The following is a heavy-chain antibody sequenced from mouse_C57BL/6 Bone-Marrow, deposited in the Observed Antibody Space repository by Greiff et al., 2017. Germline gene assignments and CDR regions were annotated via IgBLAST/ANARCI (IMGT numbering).Heavy chain of an antibody. CDR3: AISILWSDGMDY. V-gene: IGHV1-15*01. CDR2: IDPETGGT. J-gene: IGHJ4*01. CDR1: GYTFTDYE. Sequence: VQLQESGAELVRPGASVTLSCKASGYTFTDYEMHWVKQTPVHGLEWIGAIDPETGGTAYNQKFKGKAILTADKSSSTAYMELRSLTSEDSAVYYCAISILWSDGMDYWGQGTSVTVSA. D-gene: IGHD1-1*02.